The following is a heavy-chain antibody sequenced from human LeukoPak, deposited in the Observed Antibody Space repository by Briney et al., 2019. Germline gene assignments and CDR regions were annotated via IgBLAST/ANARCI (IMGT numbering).Heavy chain of an antibody. CDR1: GGSVSSYY. CDR3: ARVTRHGSDY. CDR2: IYYSGST. V-gene: IGHV4-59*02. Sequence: NPSETLSLTCTVSGGSVSSYYWSWIRQPPGKGLEWIGYIYYSGSTNYNPSLKSRVTISVDTSNNQFSLKLSSVTAADTAVYYCARVTRHGSDYWGQGTLVTVSS. D-gene: IGHD1-26*01. J-gene: IGHJ4*02.